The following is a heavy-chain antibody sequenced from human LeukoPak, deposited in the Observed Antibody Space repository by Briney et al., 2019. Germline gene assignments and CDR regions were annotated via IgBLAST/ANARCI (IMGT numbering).Heavy chain of an antibody. CDR3: ARDSPGTGTTEAFDI. CDR1: GYTFTGYY. D-gene: IGHD1-7*01. CDR2: INPNSGGT. J-gene: IGHJ3*02. V-gene: IGHV1-2*02. Sequence: ASVKVSCKASGYTFTGYYMHWVRQAPGQGLEWMGWINPNSGGTNYAQKFQGRVTTTRDTSISTAYMELSRLRSDDTAVYYCARDSPGTGTTEAFDIWGQGTMVTVSS.